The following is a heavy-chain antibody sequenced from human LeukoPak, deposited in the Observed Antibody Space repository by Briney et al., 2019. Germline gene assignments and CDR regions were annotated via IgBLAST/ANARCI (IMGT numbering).Heavy chain of an antibody. Sequence: QPGGSLRLSCAASGFTFSSYWMTWVRQAPGKGLEWVANIKQDGSERNYVDSVKGRFTISRDNAKNSLHLQMNTLRDEDTAVYYCATGAGCGYWGQGTLVTVSS. V-gene: IGHV3-7*03. D-gene: IGHD6-19*01. J-gene: IGHJ4*02. CDR3: ATGAGCGY. CDR2: IKQDGSER. CDR1: GFTFSSYW.